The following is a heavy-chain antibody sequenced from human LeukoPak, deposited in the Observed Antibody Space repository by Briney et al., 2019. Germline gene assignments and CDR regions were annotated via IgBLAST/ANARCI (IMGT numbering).Heavy chain of an antibody. D-gene: IGHD3-10*01. CDR1: GFTFSSYS. J-gene: IGHJ4*02. CDR3: AKDGGYGSGSYYPDY. Sequence: GSLILSCAASGFTFSSYSMSWVRQAPGKGLEWVAGISGSGGSTKYADSVKGRFTISRDNSKNTLYLQMNSLRAEDTAVYYCAKDGGYGSGSYYPDYWGQGTLVTVSS. CDR2: ISGSGGST. V-gene: IGHV3-23*01.